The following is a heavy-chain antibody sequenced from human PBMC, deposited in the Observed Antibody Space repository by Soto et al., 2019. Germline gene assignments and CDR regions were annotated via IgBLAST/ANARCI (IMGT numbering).Heavy chain of an antibody. Sequence: GGSLRLSCAASGFTFSSYGMHWVRQAPGKGLEWVAVISYDGSNKYYADSVKGRFTISRDNSKNTLYLQMNSLRAEDTAVYYCAKAPGIAAAGTAEYYYYGMDVWGQGTTVTVSS. CDR3: AKAPGIAAAGTAEYYYYGMDV. J-gene: IGHJ6*02. CDR1: GFTFSSYG. V-gene: IGHV3-30*18. CDR2: ISYDGSNK. D-gene: IGHD6-13*01.